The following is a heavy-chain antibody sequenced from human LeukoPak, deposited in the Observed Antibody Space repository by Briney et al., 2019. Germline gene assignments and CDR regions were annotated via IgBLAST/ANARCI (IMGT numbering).Heavy chain of an antibody. D-gene: IGHD2-2*01. CDR1: GYTFTSYG. Sequence: ASVKVSCKASGYTFTSYGISWVRQAPGQGLEWMGWISAYNGNTNYAQKLQGRVTMTTDTSTSTAYMELRSLRSDDTAVYYCARGADIVVVPAAIRGAFDIWGQGTMVTVSS. V-gene: IGHV1-18*01. J-gene: IGHJ3*02. CDR2: ISAYNGNT. CDR3: ARGADIVVVPAAIRGAFDI.